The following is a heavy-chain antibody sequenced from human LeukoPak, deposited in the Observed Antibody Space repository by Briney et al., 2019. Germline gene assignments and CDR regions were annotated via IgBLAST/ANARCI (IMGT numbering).Heavy chain of an antibody. Sequence: GRSLRLSCAASGFTFSSYGMSWVRQAPGKGLEWVSAISGSGGNTYYADSVKGRFTISRDNAKNSLYLQMNILRTEDTAVYYCARVDREKGFDYWGQGTLVTVSS. D-gene: IGHD1-14*01. CDR2: ISGSGGNT. CDR1: GFTFSSYG. V-gene: IGHV3-23*01. J-gene: IGHJ4*02. CDR3: ARVDREKGFDY.